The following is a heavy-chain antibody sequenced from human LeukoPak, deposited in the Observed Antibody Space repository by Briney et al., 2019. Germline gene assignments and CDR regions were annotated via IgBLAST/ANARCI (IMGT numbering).Heavy chain of an antibody. V-gene: IGHV1-8*01. Sequence: GASVKVSCKASGYTFTSYDINWVRQATGQGLEWMGWMNPNSGNTGYAQKFQGRVTMTRNTSISTAYMELSSLRSEDTAVYYCARGRKPRYYFGYWGQGTLVTVSS. CDR1: GYTFTSYD. J-gene: IGHJ4*02. CDR2: MNPNSGNT. CDR3: ARGRKPRYYFGY.